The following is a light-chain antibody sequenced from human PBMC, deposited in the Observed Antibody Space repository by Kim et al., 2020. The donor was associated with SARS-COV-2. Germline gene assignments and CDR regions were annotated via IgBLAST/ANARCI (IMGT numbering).Light chain of an antibody. CDR2: GAS. V-gene: IGKV3-15*01. J-gene: IGKJ1*01. Sequence: VSPGERDPPSCRASQSVSSNLAWYQQKPGQAPRLLIYGASTRATGIPARFSGSGSGTEFTLTISSLQSEDFAVYYCQQYNTWPRTFGQGTKVDIK. CDR3: QQYNTWPRT. CDR1: QSVSSN.